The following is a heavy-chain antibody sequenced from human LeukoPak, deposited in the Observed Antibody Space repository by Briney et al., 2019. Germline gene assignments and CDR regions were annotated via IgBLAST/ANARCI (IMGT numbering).Heavy chain of an antibody. CDR2: INSDGSNT. Sequence: AGGSLRLSCAPSGFTFSTYVMHWVRHAPGKGLVWVSRINSDGSNTSLADSVKGRFTISRDNAKNTLYLQMDSLRAEDTAVYFSARGVHYGSDYWGQGTLVTVSS. J-gene: IGHJ4*02. V-gene: IGHV3-74*01. CDR3: ARGVHYGSDY. CDR1: GFTFSTYV. D-gene: IGHD4-17*01.